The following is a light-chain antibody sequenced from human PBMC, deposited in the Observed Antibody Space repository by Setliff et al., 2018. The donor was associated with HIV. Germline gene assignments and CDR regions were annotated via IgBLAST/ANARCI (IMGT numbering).Light chain of an antibody. CDR3: QSYDSSLSAHV. J-gene: IGLJ1*01. CDR1: SSNIGAAYG. Sequence: QSVLTRPPSVSGAPGQRVTISCTGSSSNIGAAYGVHWYRQFPGTAPKLLIYGNINRPSGVPDRFSGSKSGTSGSLTITGLQAEDEADYYCQSYDSSLSAHVFGTGTKVTVL. V-gene: IGLV1-40*01. CDR2: GNI.